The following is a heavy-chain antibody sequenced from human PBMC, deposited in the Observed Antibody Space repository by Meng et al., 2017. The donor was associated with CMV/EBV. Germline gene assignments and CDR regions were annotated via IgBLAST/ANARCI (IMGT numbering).Heavy chain of an antibody. D-gene: IGHD6-19*01. Sequence: GESLKISCATSGFTFSRYNMNWVRQAPGKGLEGISYISSSSSTIYYADSVKGRFTISRDNARNSLYLQMDSPTAEDTAVYYCARDFVLGQWLAPLDRWGQGTLVTVSS. CDR2: ISSSSSTI. J-gene: IGHJ4*02. CDR1: GFTFSRYN. CDR3: ARDFVLGQWLAPLDR. V-gene: IGHV3-48*04.